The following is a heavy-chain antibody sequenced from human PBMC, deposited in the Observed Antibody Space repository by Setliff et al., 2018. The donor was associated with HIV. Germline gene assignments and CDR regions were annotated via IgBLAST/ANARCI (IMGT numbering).Heavy chain of an antibody. Sequence: PSETLSLTCTVSGGSISSSSYYWGWIRQHPGKGLEWIGYIYYSGSTYYNPSLKSRVTISVDTSKNQFSLKLSSVTAADTAVYYCARVPPLKAFGGVISLYYFDYWGQGTLVTVSS. CDR1: GGSISSSSYY. CDR2: IYYSGST. V-gene: IGHV4-31*03. CDR3: ARVPPLKAFGGVISLYYFDY. D-gene: IGHD3-16*02. J-gene: IGHJ4*02.